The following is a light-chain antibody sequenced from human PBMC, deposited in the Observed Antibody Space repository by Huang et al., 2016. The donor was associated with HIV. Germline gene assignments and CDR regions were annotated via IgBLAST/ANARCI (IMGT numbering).Light chain of an antibody. CDR1: QSIDSN. V-gene: IGKV3-15*01. J-gene: IGKJ2*01. CDR2: GAS. CDR3: QQYNKWPPYT. Sequence: EIVMTQSPATLSVSPGERATLSCRASQSIDSNLAWYQQKPGQAPRLLMYGASTRATGIPARFSGRGSGTDFTLTISSLQPEDSAVYYCQQYNKWPPYTFGQGTNLEI.